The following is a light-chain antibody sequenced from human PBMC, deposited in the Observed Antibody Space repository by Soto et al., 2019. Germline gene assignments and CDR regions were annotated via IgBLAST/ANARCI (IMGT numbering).Light chain of an antibody. V-gene: IGLV7-46*01. CDR2: DTS. CDR3: LLSYSGARLL. J-gene: IGLJ2*01. CDR1: TGTVTSGHY. Sequence: QAVVTQEPSLTVSPGGTVTLTCGSSTGTVTSGHYPHWFQQKPGQAPRTLIYDTSNKHSWTPARFSGSLLGGRAALTLSGAQPEDEAEYYCLLSYSGARLLFGGGTQLTVL.